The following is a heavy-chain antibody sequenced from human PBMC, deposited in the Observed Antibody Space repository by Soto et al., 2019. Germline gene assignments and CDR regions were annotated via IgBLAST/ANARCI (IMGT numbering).Heavy chain of an antibody. CDR2: ISGSGGST. V-gene: IGHV3-23*01. D-gene: IGHD5-12*01. CDR1: GFTFSSYA. Sequence: GGSLRLSCAASGFTFSSYAMSWVRQAPGKGLEWVSAISGSGGSTYYADSVKGRFTISRDNSKNTLYLQMNSLRAEDTAVYYCAKYNSGYDSYYYYGMDVWGQGTTVTVSS. J-gene: IGHJ6*02. CDR3: AKYNSGYDSYYYYGMDV.